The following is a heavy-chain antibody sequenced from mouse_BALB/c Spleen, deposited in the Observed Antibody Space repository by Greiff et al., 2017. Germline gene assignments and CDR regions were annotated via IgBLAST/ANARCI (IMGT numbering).Heavy chain of an antibody. J-gene: IGHJ4*01. D-gene: IGHD1-1*01. V-gene: IGHV2-2*02. CDR1: GFSLTSYG. CDR3: ASYYYGSSHAMDY. CDR2: IWSGGST. Sequence: QVQLQQSGPGLVQPSQSLSITCTVSGFSLTSYGVHWVRQSPGKGLEWLGLIWSGGSTDDNAAFISRLSISKDNSKSQVFFKMNSLQANDQAIYYCASYYYGSSHAMDYWGQGTSVTVSS.